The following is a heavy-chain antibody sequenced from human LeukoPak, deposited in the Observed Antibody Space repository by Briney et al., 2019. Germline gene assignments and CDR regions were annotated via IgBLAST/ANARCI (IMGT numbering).Heavy chain of an antibody. J-gene: IGHJ4*02. CDR2: ISWNSGSI. V-gene: IGHV3-9*01. D-gene: IGHD6-13*01. CDR3: VKDKGSSFDY. Sequence: LSGGSLRLSCAASGFTFDDYVMHWVRQAPGKGLEWVSGISWNSGSIGYADSVKGRFTISRDNAKNSLYLQMNSLRAEDTALYYCVKDKGSSFDYWGQGTLVTVSS. CDR1: GFTFDDYV.